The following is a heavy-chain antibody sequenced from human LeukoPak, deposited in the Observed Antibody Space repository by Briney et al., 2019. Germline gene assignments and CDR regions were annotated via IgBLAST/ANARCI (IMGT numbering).Heavy chain of an antibody. D-gene: IGHD6-19*01. V-gene: IGHV3-30-3*01. Sequence: GGSLRLSCAASGFIFSNYAMCWVRQAPGKGLEWVAVMSYDGSNKYYTDSVKGRFTISRDNSKNMLYLQMNSLRGEDTAVYYCARDPAGDYWGQGTLVTVSS. CDR3: ARDPAGDY. CDR1: GFIFSNYA. CDR2: MSYDGSNK. J-gene: IGHJ4*02.